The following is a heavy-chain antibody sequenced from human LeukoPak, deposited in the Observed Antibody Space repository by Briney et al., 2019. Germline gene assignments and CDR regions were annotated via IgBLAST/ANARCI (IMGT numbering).Heavy chain of an antibody. CDR3: TTVLVLYYYYYMDV. CDR1: GFTFSNAW. CDR2: IKSKTDGGTT. Sequence: GGSLRLSCAASGFTFSNAWMSWVRQAPGKGLEWVGRIKSKTDGGTTDYAAPVKGRFTISRDDSKNTLYLQMNSLKTEDTAVYYCTTVLVLYYYYYMDVWGEGTTVTVSS. D-gene: IGHD6-13*01. V-gene: IGHV3-15*01. J-gene: IGHJ6*03.